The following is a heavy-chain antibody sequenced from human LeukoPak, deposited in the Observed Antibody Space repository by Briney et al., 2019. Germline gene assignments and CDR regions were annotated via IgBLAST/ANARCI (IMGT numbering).Heavy chain of an antibody. CDR2: IYYSGST. CDR1: GGSFSGYY. J-gene: IGHJ4*02. Sequence: SETLSLTCAVYGGSFSGYYWSWIRPHPGKGLEWIGYIYYSGSTYYNPSLKSRVTISVDTSKNQFSLKLSSVTAADTAVYYCARVDGSGFDYWGQGTLVTVSS. CDR3: ARVDGSGFDY. V-gene: IGHV4-31*11. D-gene: IGHD3-10*01.